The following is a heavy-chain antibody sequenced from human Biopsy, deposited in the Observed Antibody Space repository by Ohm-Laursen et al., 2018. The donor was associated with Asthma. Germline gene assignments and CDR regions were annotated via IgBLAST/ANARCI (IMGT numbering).Heavy chain of an antibody. CDR2: HDHEEGGT. CDR3: ASDFPKDYVRYNFQF. J-gene: IGHJ4*02. Sequence: ATVKISCKISGYSLTDLSMHWVRQAPGQGLEWTGGHDHEEGGTVNARRFQGKVTMTEDTSTDTAYMELSSLSSDDTAVYYCASDFPKDYVRYNFQFWGQGTLVTVSS. V-gene: IGHV1-24*01. CDR1: GYSLTDLS. D-gene: IGHD4-17*01.